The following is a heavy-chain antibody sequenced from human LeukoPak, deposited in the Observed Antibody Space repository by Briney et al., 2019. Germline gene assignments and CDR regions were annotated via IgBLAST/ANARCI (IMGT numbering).Heavy chain of an antibody. J-gene: IGHJ6*03. CDR2: ISGSGAST. D-gene: IGHD3-22*01. V-gene: IGHV3-23*01. CDR1: AFTFSSHA. Sequence: GRSLRLSSPASAFTFSSHAMSCDSQAPGEWLEWVSSISGSGASTYYAEYVKGRLNISRENSKNLLYLQMNSLRAEDTAVYYCAKVYYYDSSGYYYYYYYMDVWGKGTTVTVYS. CDR3: AKVYYYDSSGYYYYYYYMDV.